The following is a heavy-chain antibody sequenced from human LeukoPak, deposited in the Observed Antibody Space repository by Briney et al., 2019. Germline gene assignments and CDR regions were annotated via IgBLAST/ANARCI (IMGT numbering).Heavy chain of an antibody. CDR2: LNSDGGGG. CDR3: ARSSYPLHFDY. V-gene: IGHV3-74*01. Sequence: GGSLRLSCAASGFSFSSYWVHWVRQAPGRGLVWVSRLNSDGGGGTYADFVKGRFTISRDNAKNTLYLQMNSLSAEDTAVYFCARSSYPLHFDYWGQGTLVTVSS. CDR1: GFSFSSYW. J-gene: IGHJ4*02.